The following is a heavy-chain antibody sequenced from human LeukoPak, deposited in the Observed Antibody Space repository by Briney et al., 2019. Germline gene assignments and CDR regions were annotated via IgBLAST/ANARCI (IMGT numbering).Heavy chain of an antibody. D-gene: IGHD2-15*01. Sequence: VGSLRLSCAVSGFTFSSYAMSWVRQAPGKGLEWVSAITGSGGSTYYADSVKGRFTISRDNSRNTLYLQMNSLRAEDTAVYYCATQVVVSTKVHFDYWGQGTLVTVSS. J-gene: IGHJ4*02. CDR3: ATQVVVSTKVHFDY. CDR1: GFTFSSYA. CDR2: ITGSGGST. V-gene: IGHV3-23*01.